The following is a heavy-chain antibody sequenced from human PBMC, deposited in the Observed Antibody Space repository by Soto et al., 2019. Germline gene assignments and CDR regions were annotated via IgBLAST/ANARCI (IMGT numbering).Heavy chain of an antibody. Sequence: QVQLQESGPGLVKPSQTLSLTCTVSGGSTSSGDYYWSWIRQPPGKGLEWIGYIYYSGSTYYNPSLKSRVTISVDTSKNQFSLKLSSVTAADTAVYYCARSRSSWYGWFDPWGQGTLVTVSS. D-gene: IGHD6-13*01. CDR2: IYYSGST. CDR1: GGSTSSGDYY. J-gene: IGHJ5*02. V-gene: IGHV4-30-4*01. CDR3: ARSRSSWYGWFDP.